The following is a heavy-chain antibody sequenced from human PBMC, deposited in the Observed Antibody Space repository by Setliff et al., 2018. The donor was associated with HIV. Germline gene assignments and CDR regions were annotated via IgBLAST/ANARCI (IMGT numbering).Heavy chain of an antibody. V-gene: IGHV3-7*01. Sequence: GGSLRLSCAASGFTFSSYWMSWVRQAPGKGLEWVANIKQDGSEEYYVDSVKGRFTISRDNAKNSVYLQMNSLRVEDTAMYYCTKDHLSGWASDCWGQGTLVTVSS. CDR3: TKDHLSGWASDC. J-gene: IGHJ4*02. CDR2: IKQDGSEE. D-gene: IGHD6-19*01. CDR1: GFTFSSYW.